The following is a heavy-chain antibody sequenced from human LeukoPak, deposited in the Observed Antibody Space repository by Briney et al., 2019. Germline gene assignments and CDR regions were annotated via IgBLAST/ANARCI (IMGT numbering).Heavy chain of an antibody. Sequence: GGPLRLSCAASGFTFSSYSMSWVRQAPGKGLEWVSSISSRSSYKYYADSVRGRFTISRDNAENSLYLQMNSLRAGDTAVYYCARAEYSSSWYSRYFDLWGRGTLVTVSS. CDR2: ISSRSSYK. D-gene: IGHD6-13*01. J-gene: IGHJ2*01. V-gene: IGHV3-21*01. CDR1: GFTFSSYS. CDR3: ARAEYSSSWYSRYFDL.